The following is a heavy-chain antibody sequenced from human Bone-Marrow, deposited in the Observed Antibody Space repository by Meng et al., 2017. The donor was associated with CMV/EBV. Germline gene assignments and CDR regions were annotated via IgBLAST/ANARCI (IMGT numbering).Heavy chain of an antibody. Sequence: LSLTCAASGFRFDDYAMHWVRQAPGKGLEWVSIIGWNSRIIGYADSVKGRFTISRDNAKNSLYLQMNNLRVEDTALYYCAKEGGADGAILNWGQGTLVTVSS. V-gene: IGHV3-9*01. CDR1: GFRFDDYA. J-gene: IGHJ4*02. CDR2: IGWNSRII. CDR3: AKEGGADGAILN. D-gene: IGHD1-26*01.